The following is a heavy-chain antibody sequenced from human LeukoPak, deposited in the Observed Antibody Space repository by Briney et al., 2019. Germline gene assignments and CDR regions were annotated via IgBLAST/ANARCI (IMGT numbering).Heavy chain of an antibody. CDR3: ARSIGVPAAPYFDY. Sequence: PSETLSLTCTVSGGSISSGGYYWSWIRQPPGKGLEWIGYIYHSGSTYYNPSLKSRVTISVDRSKNQFSLKLSSVTAAGTAVYYCARSIGVPAAPYFDYWGQGTLVTVSS. CDR1: GGSISSGGYY. CDR2: IYHSGST. V-gene: IGHV4-30-2*01. J-gene: IGHJ4*02. D-gene: IGHD2-2*01.